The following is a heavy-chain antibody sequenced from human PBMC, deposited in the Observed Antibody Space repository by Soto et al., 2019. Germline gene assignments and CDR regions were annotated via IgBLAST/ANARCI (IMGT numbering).Heavy chain of an antibody. J-gene: IGHJ4*02. CDR3: GGNQGSTNGAEDY. V-gene: IGHV1-18*01. CDR1: GYTFTNYY. D-gene: IGHD2-8*01. Sequence: QVQLVQSGADVQKPGASVKVSCKASGYTFTNYYVSWARQAPGQGLEWMGWINTYNGNTKYAQNFQGRVSMTADTSTSIAYMELWSLRSDETVVYYCGGNQGSTNGAEDYWGQGTLVTVSS. CDR2: INTYNGNT.